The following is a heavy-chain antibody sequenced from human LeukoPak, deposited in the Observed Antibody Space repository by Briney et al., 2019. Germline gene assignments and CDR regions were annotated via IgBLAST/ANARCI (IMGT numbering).Heavy chain of an antibody. D-gene: IGHD7-27*01. CDR1: GDFITAYY. J-gene: IGHJ4*02. CDR2: VYYTGST. Sequence: SETLSLTCTVSGDFITAYYWSWIRQPPGKGLEWIGYVYYTGSTEYNPSLMSRVTISLDLSKHQFSLNLTSVTAADTAVYHCASNTGTVFDYWGQGALVTVSS. V-gene: IGHV4-59*01. CDR3: ASNTGTVFDY.